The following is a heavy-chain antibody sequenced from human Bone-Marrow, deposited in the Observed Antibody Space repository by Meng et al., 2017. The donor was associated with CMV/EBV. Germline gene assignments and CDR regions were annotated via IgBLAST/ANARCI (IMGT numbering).Heavy chain of an antibody. CDR3: ARDESKWLRSLGY. CDR1: GGSFSGYY. V-gene: IGHV4-34*11. CDR2: IYYSGST. J-gene: IGHJ4*02. Sequence: SETLSLTCAVYGGSFSGYYWSWIRQPPGKGLEWIGSIYYSGSTYYNPSLKSRVTISVDTSKNQFSLKLSSVTAADTAVYYCARDESKWLRSLGYWGQGTRVTGSS. D-gene: IGHD5-12*01.